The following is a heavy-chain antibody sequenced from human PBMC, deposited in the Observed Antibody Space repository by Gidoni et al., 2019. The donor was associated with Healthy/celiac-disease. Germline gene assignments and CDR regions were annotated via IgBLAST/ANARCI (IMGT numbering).Heavy chain of an antibody. V-gene: IGHV4-31*03. Sequence: QVQLQESGPGLVKPSQTLSLHCTVFGGSISCVGYSWRWIRQHPGKGLERIGYIYYIGSTYYNPSLKSRVTISVDTSKNQFSRKLSSVTAADTAVYYCARVHKEYYYDSSGYYYFDYWGQGTLVTVSS. D-gene: IGHD3-22*01. CDR1: GGSISCVGYS. CDR3: ARVHKEYYYDSSGYYYFDY. CDR2: IYYIGST. J-gene: IGHJ4*02.